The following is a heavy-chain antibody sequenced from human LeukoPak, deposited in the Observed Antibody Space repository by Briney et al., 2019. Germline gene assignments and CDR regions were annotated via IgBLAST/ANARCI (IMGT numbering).Heavy chain of an antibody. CDR2: INPNSGGT. Sequence: ASVKVSCKASGYTFTGYYMHWVRQAPGQGREWMGWINPNSGGTNYAQKFQGRVNMTRDTSISTAYMELSRLRSDDTAVYYCARVEAYSGSHRPYDYWGQGTLVTVSS. CDR1: GYTFTGYY. V-gene: IGHV1-2*02. CDR3: ARVEAYSGSHRPYDY. D-gene: IGHD1-26*01. J-gene: IGHJ4*02.